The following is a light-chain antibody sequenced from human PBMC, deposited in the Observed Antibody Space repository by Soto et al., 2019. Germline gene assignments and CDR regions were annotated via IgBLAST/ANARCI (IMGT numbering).Light chain of an antibody. CDR1: SGHSSYI. CDR2: LEGSGSY. J-gene: IGLJ1*01. V-gene: IGLV4-60*02. CDR3: ETWDSNTRV. Sequence: QSVLTQSSSASASLGSSVKLTCTLSSGHSSYIIAWHQQQPGKAPRYLVKLEGSGSYNKGSGVPDRFSGSSSGADHYLTISNLQFEDEADYYCETWDSNTRVFGTGTKVTVL.